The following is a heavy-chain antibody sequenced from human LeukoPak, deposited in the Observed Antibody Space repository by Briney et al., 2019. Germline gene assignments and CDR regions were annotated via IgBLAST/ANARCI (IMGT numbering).Heavy chain of an antibody. CDR2: LYYSGST. V-gene: IGHV4-59*01. J-gene: IGHJ6*03. CDR1: GGSISSYH. D-gene: IGHD5-12*01. Sequence: PSETLSLTCTVSGGSISSYHWSWLRQPPGKGRVGMGYLYYSGSTNYNPSLKSRVTISVDTSKNQFSLKLSSVTAPDTAVYYCARGGYSCYDSVYYMDVWGKGTTVTVSS. CDR3: ARGGYSCYDSVYYMDV.